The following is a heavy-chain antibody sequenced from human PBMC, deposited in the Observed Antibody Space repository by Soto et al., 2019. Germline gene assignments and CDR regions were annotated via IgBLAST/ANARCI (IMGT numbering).Heavy chain of an antibody. CDR3: AKAPPLFKGGSCYFDY. Sequence: GGSLRLSCAASGFTFSSYAMSWVRQAPGKGLEWVSGISASGGSTYYADSVKGRFTISRDNSKNTLYLEMNSLRAEDTAVYYCAKAPPLFKGGSCYFDYWGQGTVVTVSS. V-gene: IGHV3-23*01. J-gene: IGHJ4*02. CDR2: ISASGGST. D-gene: IGHD2-15*01. CDR1: GFTFSSYA.